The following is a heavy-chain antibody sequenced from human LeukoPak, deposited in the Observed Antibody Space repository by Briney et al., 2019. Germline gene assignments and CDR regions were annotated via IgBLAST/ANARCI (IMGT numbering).Heavy chain of an antibody. Sequence: GGSLRLSCAASGFTFDDYAMHWARQAPGKGLEWVSGISWNSGSIGYADSVKGRFTISRDNAKNSLYLQMNSLRAEDTALYYCAKARELLGSDDAFDIWGQGTMVTVSS. J-gene: IGHJ3*02. D-gene: IGHD1-26*01. CDR2: ISWNSGSI. V-gene: IGHV3-9*01. CDR3: AKARELLGSDDAFDI. CDR1: GFTFDDYA.